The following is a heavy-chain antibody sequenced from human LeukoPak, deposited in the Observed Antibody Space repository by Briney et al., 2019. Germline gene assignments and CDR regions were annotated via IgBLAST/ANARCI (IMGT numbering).Heavy chain of an antibody. CDR3: AREHGSSSWNFEYYYYYGMDV. CDR1: GFIFSDYW. CDR2: INSDGSST. V-gene: IGHV3-74*01. J-gene: IGHJ6*02. Sequence: GGSLRLSCAASGFIFSDYWMHWVRQAPGKGLVWVSRINSDGSSTSYADSVQGRFTISRDNAKNTLYLQMNSLRAEDTAVYYCAREHGSSSWNFEYYYYYGMDVWGLGTTVNVSS. D-gene: IGHD6-13*01.